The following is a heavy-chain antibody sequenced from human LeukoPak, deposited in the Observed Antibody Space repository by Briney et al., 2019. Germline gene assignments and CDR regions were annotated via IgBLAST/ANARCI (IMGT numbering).Heavy chain of an antibody. CDR2: IYTSGST. D-gene: IGHD6-13*01. CDR1: GGSISSGSYY. V-gene: IGHV4-61*02. Sequence: SETLSLTCTVSGGSISSGSYYWSWIRQPAGKGLEWIGRIYTSGSTNYNPSLKSRVTISVDTSKNQFSLKLSSVTAADTAVYYCARANFDYSSSWYYYYMDVWGKGTTVTISS. CDR3: ARANFDYSSSWYYYYMDV. J-gene: IGHJ6*03.